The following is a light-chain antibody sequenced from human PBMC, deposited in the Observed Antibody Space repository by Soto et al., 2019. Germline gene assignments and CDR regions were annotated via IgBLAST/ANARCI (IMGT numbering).Light chain of an antibody. V-gene: IGKV3-20*01. CDR2: GAS. J-gene: IGKJ5*01. CDR1: QSVSSSY. CDR3: QQYGSSPVT. Sequence: DIVLTQSPGTLSLSPGESATLSCRARQSVSSSYLAWYQQKPGQAPRLLIYGASSRATGIPDRFSGSGSGTDFTLTISRLEPEDFSVYYCQQYGSSPVTFGQGTRLEIK.